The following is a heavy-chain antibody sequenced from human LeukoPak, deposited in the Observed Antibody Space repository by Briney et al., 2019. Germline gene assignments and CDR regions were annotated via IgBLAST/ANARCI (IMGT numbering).Heavy chain of an antibody. Sequence: GGSLRLLCAASGFTVSNNYMSWVRQAPGKGLEWVSVIYANNSTYYADSVKGRFTISRDKSKNTLYLQMNSLRAEDTAVYYCAGVMSRGAGNYWGQGTLVTVSS. V-gene: IGHV3-66*01. CDR3: AGVMSRGAGNY. CDR1: GFTVSNNY. D-gene: IGHD3-10*01. J-gene: IGHJ4*02. CDR2: IYANNST.